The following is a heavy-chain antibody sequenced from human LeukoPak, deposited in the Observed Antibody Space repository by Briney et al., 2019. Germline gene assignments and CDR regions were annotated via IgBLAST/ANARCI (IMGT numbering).Heavy chain of an antibody. CDR1: GGSISSYY. Sequence: PSETLSLTCTVSGGSISSYYWSWIRQPPGKGLEWTGYIYYSGSTNYNPSLKSRVTISVNTSKNQFSLKLSSVTAADTAVYYCARGPRYCSGGSCYPPYFQHWGQGTLVTVSS. J-gene: IGHJ1*01. V-gene: IGHV4-59*01. CDR2: IYYSGST. CDR3: ARGPRYCSGGSCYPPYFQH. D-gene: IGHD2-15*01.